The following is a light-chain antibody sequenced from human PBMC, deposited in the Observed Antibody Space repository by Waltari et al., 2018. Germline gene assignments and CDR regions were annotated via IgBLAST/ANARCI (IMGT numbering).Light chain of an antibody. J-gene: IGLJ3*02. Sequence: QSALTQPASVSGSPGQSIPISCTGTSSDVGGYNYVSWYQQHPGKAPKFMIYDVSKRPSGVSNRFSGSKSGNTASLTISGLQAEDEADYYCSSYTSSSTVFGGGTKLTVL. CDR1: SSDVGGYNY. CDR2: DVS. V-gene: IGLV2-14*01. CDR3: SSYTSSSTV.